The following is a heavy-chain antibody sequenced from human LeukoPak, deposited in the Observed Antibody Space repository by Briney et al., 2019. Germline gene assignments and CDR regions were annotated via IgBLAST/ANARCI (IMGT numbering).Heavy chain of an antibody. CDR2: INAGNGNT. J-gene: IGHJ4*02. CDR1: GYTFTSYA. V-gene: IGHV1-3*01. Sequence: ASVKVSCKASGYTFTSYAMHWVRQAPGQRLEWMGWINAGNGNTKYSQKFQGRVTITRDTSASTAYMELRSLRSEDTAVYYCARGYDLVYFDYWGQGTLVTVSS. CDR3: ARGYDLVYFDY. D-gene: IGHD5-12*01.